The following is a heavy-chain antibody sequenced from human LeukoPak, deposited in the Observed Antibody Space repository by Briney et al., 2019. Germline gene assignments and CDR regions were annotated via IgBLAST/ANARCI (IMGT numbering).Heavy chain of an antibody. Sequence: GGSLRLSCAASGFTFSIYDMHWVRQVTGKGLEWVSGIDTAGGAYYPDSVKGRFTISRDNAKNSLYLQMNSLRAEDTAVYYCARVGSPGYCSSTSCSTDYWGQGTLVTVSS. CDR1: GFTFSIYD. V-gene: IGHV3-13*01. CDR3: ARVGSPGYCSSTSCSTDY. CDR2: IDTAGGA. J-gene: IGHJ4*02. D-gene: IGHD2-2*01.